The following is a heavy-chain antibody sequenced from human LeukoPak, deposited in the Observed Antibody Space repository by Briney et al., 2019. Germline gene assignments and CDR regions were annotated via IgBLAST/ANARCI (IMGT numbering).Heavy chain of an antibody. CDR2: IVVGSGNT. CDR1: GFTFTSSA. V-gene: IGHV1-58*02. J-gene: IGHJ4*02. Sequence: ASVKVSCRASGFTFTSSAMQWVRQARGQRLEWIGWIVVGSGNTNYAQKFQERVTITRDMSTSTAYMELSSLRSEDTAVYYCAAEAGGSYWSFDYWDQGTLVTVSS. D-gene: IGHD1-26*01. CDR3: AAEAGGSYWSFDY.